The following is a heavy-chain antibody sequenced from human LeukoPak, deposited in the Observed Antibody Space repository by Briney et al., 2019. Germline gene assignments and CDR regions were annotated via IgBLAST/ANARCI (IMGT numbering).Heavy chain of an antibody. CDR2: LYTSGNT. Sequence: SETLSLTCTVSGDSISSGSYYWSWIRQPAGKGLEWIGRLYTSGNTNYNPSLKSRVTISVDSPKNHFSLNLSSVTAADTAVYYCARESSSTWGWFDPWGQGTQVTVSS. J-gene: IGHJ5*02. D-gene: IGHD2-2*01. CDR3: ARESSSTWGWFDP. CDR1: GDSISSGSYY. V-gene: IGHV4-61*02.